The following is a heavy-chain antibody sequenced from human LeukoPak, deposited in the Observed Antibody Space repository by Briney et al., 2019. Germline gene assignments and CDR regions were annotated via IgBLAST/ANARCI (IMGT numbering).Heavy chain of an antibody. J-gene: IGHJ4*02. CDR2: IYYSGST. Sequence: PSETLSLTCTVSGGSISSYYWSWIRQPPGKGLEWIGYIYYSGSTNYNPSLKSRVTISVDTSKNQFSLKLSSVTAADTAVYYCAGQFGSSWINDYWGQGTLVTVSS. D-gene: IGHD6-13*01. V-gene: IGHV4-59*08. CDR1: GGSISSYY. CDR3: AGQFGSSWINDY.